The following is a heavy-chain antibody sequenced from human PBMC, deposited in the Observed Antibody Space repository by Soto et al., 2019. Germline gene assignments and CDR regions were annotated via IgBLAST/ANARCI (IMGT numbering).Heavy chain of an antibody. Sequence: PGGSLRLSCAASGFTFRSHGMHWVRQGPGKGLVWVSRIKSDGSTTTYADSVKGRFTISRDNAKNTLYLQMNSLRAEDTAVYYCARDTPLSDSGPHFDYWGQGTLVTVSS. J-gene: IGHJ4*02. CDR2: IKSDGSTT. V-gene: IGHV3-74*01. D-gene: IGHD3-10*01. CDR3: ARDTPLSDSGPHFDY. CDR1: GFTFRSHG.